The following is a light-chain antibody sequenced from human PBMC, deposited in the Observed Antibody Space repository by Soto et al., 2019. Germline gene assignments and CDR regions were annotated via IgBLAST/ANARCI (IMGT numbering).Light chain of an antibody. V-gene: IGKV1-5*01. J-gene: IGKJ5*01. CDR1: QTISSW. CDR3: EQVNSFPIT. Sequence: DIQMTQSPSTLSGSVGDRVTITCRASQTISSWLAWYQQKPGTAPKLLIYHASTLESGVPSRFSGSGSGTEFTLTISSLQPEDFATYYCEQVNSFPITYGQGTRLEIK. CDR2: HAS.